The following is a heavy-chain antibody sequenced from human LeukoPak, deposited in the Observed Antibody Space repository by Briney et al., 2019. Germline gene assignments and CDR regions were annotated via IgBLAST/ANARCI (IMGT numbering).Heavy chain of an antibody. CDR2: IIPIFGTA. D-gene: IGHD3-10*01. V-gene: IGHV1-69*13. CDR1: GGTFSSYA. CDR3: AREPRSQGVWLGELFPDSQVYYYYGMDV. J-gene: IGHJ6*02. Sequence: ASVKVSCKASGGTFSSYAISWVRQAPGQGLEWMGGIIPIFGTATYAQKFQGRVTITADESTSTAYMELSSLRSEDTAVYYCAREPRSQGVWLGELFPDSQVYYYYGMDVWGQGTTVTVSS.